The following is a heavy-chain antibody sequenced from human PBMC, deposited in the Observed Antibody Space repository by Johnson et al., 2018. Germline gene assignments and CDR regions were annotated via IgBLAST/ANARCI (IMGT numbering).Heavy chain of an antibody. J-gene: IGHJ3*01. Sequence: VQLVQSGGTLVQPGGSLRLSCAASGFTFNVHDMHWVRQATGKGLQWVAGIDTAGNTYYPDSIKGRFSISRENTKNSLYLQINGLGVGDTAVYYCARAVTPDAFDVWGQGTMVTVSS. CDR1: GFTFNVHD. V-gene: IGHV3-13*01. D-gene: IGHD4-23*01. CDR3: ARAVTPDAFDV. CDR2: IDTAGNT.